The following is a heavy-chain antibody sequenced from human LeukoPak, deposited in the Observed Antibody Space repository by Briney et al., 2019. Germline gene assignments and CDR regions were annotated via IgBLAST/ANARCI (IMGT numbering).Heavy chain of an antibody. CDR3: ARHIRGSSSSCFDY. CDR2: ISSSGSTI. J-gene: IGHJ4*02. V-gene: IGHV3-48*03. D-gene: IGHD6-6*01. CDR1: GFTFSSYE. Sequence: GGSLRLSCAASGFTFSSYEMNWVRQAPGKGLEWVSYISSSGSTIYYTDSVKGRFTISRDNAKNSLYLQMNSLRAEDTAVYYCARHIRGSSSSCFDYWGQGTLVTVSS.